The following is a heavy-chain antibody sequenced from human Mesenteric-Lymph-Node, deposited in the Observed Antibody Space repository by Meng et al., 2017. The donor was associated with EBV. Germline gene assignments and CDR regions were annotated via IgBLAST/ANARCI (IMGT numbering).Heavy chain of an antibody. CDR3: ARADSSGPWHFDY. CDR1: SGSISSSNW. D-gene: IGHD3-22*01. V-gene: IGHV4-4*02. CDR2: IYHNGNT. Sequence: QWPLQESGPGLGKPSGTLSLTCAVSSGSISSSNWWSWVRQPPGKGLEWIGEIYHNGNTNYNPSLKSRVTISVDKSKNQFSLKLNSVTAADTAVYYCARADSSGPWHFDYWGQGTLVTVSS. J-gene: IGHJ4*02.